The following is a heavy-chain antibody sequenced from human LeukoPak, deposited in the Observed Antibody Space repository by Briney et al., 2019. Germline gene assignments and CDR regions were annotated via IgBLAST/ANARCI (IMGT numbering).Heavy chain of an antibody. CDR2: ISSNGDNT. V-gene: IGHV3-64*01. Sequence: GGSLRLSCAASGFTFRSYAMYWVRQAPGKGLEYVSAISSNGDNTYYASSVKGRFTTSRDNSKNTLYLQMGSLRAEDMAVYYARDEVGAYNWFDPWGHGTLVTVCS. CDR3: ARDEVGAYNWFDP. J-gene: IGHJ5*02. CDR1: GFTFRSYA. D-gene: IGHD1-26*01.